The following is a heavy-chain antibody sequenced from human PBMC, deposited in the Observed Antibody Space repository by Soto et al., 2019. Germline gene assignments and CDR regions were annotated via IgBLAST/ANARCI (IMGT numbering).Heavy chain of an antibody. J-gene: IGHJ3*02. Sequence: QVHLQESGPGLVKPSGTLSLTCTVSGGSIISKDWWTWVRQSPGKGLEWIGETYHSGSTNYNPSPTSRLTIPVDESKKQFSLTLTSVTAADPAIYYCASRRGELGSFDIWGQGTMVTVSS. V-gene: IGHV4-4*02. CDR3: ASRRGELGSFDI. CDR2: TYHSGST. D-gene: IGHD7-27*01. CDR1: GGSIISKDW.